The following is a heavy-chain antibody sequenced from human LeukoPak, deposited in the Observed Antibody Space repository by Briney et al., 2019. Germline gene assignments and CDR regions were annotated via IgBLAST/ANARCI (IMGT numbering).Heavy chain of an antibody. CDR2: IRSKANSYAT. Sequence: PGGSLRLSCAASGFTFSGSAMHWVRQASGKGLEWVGRIRSKANSYATAYAASVKGRFTISRDDSKNTAYLQMNSVKTEDTAVDYCSVVQDSGSNLLDYWGQGTLVTVSS. D-gene: IGHD1-26*01. J-gene: IGHJ4*02. V-gene: IGHV3-73*01. CDR3: SVVQDSGSNLLDY. CDR1: GFTFSGSA.